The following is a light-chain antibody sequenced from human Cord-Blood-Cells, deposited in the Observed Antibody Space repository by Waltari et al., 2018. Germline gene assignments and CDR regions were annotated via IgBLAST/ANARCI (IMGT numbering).Light chain of an antibody. Sequence: QSALTQPASVSGSPGQSITISCTGTSSDVGGYNYVSWYQQHPGKAPKLMIYAVSNRPSGVSNRFSGSKSGNTASRTISGLQAEDEADYYCSSYTSSSTWVFGGGTKLTVL. CDR3: SSYTSSSTWV. CDR2: AVS. CDR1: SSDVGGYNY. J-gene: IGLJ3*02. V-gene: IGLV2-14*01.